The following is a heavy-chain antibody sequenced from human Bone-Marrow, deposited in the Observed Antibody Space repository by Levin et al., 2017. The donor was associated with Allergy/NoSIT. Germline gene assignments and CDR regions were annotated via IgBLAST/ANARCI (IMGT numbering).Heavy chain of an antibody. J-gene: IGHJ6*02. D-gene: IGHD1-1*01. V-gene: IGHV3-23*01. CDR1: GFTFRDYA. CDR3: AKDRKNWNDDDGMDV. Sequence: GGSLRLSCKASGFTFRDYAMAWVRQAPGKGLEWVSAISGNAETTYYANSVRDRFSISRDNAKNTVVLQMNSLRAADTAVYYCAKDRKNWNDDDGMDVWGQGTTVSVSS. CDR2: ISGNAETT.